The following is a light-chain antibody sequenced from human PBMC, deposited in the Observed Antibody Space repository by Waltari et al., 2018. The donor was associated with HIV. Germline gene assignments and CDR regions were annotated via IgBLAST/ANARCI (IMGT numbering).Light chain of an antibody. Sequence: DIAMIQSPDSLAVSPGEPASISCRSSQSLLHNNGHNYLDWYIQRPGQAPELLIYLASRRASGVPDRIAGSGSGTDFILTISRVEPEDVGVYYCMHGQQTPVFGQGTQVEV. CDR2: LAS. CDR1: QSLLHNNGHNY. V-gene: IGKV2-28*01. J-gene: IGKJ1*01. CDR3: MHGQQTPV.